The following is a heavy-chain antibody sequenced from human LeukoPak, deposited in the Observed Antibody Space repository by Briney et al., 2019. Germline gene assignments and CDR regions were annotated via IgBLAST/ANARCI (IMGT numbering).Heavy chain of an antibody. CDR1: GYTFTGYY. Sequence: ASVKVSCKASGYTFTGYYMHWVRQAPGQGIEWMGWINPNSGGTNYAQKFQGRVTMTRDTSISTAYMELSRLRSDDTAVYYCAREYGSGITVDYWGQGTLVTVSS. CDR3: AREYGSGITVDY. D-gene: IGHD3-10*01. J-gene: IGHJ4*02. CDR2: INPNSGGT. V-gene: IGHV1-2*02.